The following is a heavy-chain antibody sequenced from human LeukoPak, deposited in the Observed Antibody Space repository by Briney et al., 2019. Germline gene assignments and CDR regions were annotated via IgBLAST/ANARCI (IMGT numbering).Heavy chain of an antibody. CDR3: ARESLGSYKTVVIVARGHDAFDM. V-gene: IGHV1-46*01. J-gene: IGHJ3*02. CDR2: INPSAGST. D-gene: IGHD3-22*01. Sequence: ASVKVSCKASEYTFTDYYMHWVRQAPGQGLEWMGIINPSAGSTNYAQKFQGRVTLTRDTSTSTVYMNVSNLRSEDTAVYYCARESLGSYKTVVIVARGHDAFDMWGQGTMVTVSS. CDR1: EYTFTDYY.